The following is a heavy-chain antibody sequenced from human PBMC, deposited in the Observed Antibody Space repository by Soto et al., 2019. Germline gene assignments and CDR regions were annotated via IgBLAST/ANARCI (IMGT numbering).Heavy chain of an antibody. CDR2: IHHSGTT. V-gene: IGHV4-31*03. CDR3: ARAWTAGAGWVNWFDL. D-gene: IGHD6-13*01. Sequence: QLQLQESGPGLVEPSQTLSLTCTVSGGSISGVGYYWGWIRQHPGKGLEWIGYIHHSGTTYYNPSLKSRLTISVDTSKTQFSLKLSSVTAADTAVYYCARAWTAGAGWVNWFDLWGQGTLVTVSS. CDR1: GGSISGVGYY. J-gene: IGHJ5*02.